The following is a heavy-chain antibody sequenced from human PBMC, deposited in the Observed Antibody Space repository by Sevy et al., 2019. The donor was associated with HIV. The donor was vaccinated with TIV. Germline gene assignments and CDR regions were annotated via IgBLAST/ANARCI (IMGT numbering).Heavy chain of an antibody. V-gene: IGHV3-7*03. J-gene: IGHJ4*02. CDR2: IKQDGYET. CDR1: GFNFRNSW. D-gene: IGHD1-26*01. Sequence: GGSLRLSCATFGFNFRNSWMAWVRQTPGKGLEFLANIKQDGYETYYVDSVKGRFTISRDNAKNSLHLQMNSLRAEDTAMYFCVRDKEEGANVLDYWGQGTPVTVSS. CDR3: VRDKEEGANVLDY.